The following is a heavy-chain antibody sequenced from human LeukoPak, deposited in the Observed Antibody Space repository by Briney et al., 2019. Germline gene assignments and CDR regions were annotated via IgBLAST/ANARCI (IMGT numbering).Heavy chain of an antibody. CDR3: AKDGSYYYGSGSYYHYYYYGMDV. CDR1: GFTFSSYA. J-gene: IGHJ6*02. D-gene: IGHD3-10*01. CDR2: ISGSGGST. Sequence: GGSLRLSCAASGFTFSSYAMSWVRQAPAKRLEWLSAISGSGGSTYYADSVKGRFTISRDNSKNTLYLQMNSLRAEDTAVYYCAKDGSYYYGSGSYYHYYYYGMDVRGQGTTVTVSS. V-gene: IGHV3-23*01.